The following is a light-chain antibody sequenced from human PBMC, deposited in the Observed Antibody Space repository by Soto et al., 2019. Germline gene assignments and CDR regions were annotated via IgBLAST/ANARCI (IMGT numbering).Light chain of an antibody. CDR2: GAS. V-gene: IGKV3-15*01. CDR3: QLYKNWPLLT. Sequence: EIVMTQSPATLSVSPGERATLSCRASQSVSSNLAWYKQKPGQAPRLLIYGASTRTTGIPARFSGSGSGTEFTLNISSLQSEGFAVYYWQLYKNWPLLTFGPGKKVDIK. CDR1: QSVSSN. J-gene: IGKJ3*01.